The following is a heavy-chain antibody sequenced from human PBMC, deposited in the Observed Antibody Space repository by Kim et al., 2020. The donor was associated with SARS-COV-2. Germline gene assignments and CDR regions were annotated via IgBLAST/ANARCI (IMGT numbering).Heavy chain of an antibody. V-gene: IGHV4-34*01. D-gene: IGHD2-21*02. CDR1: GGSFSGYY. CDR2: INHSGST. J-gene: IGHJ3*02. Sequence: SETLSLTCAVYGGSFSGYYWSWIRQPPGKGLEWIGEINHSGSTNYNPSLKSRVTISVDTSKNQFSLKLISVTAADTAVYYCARRRVTGAFDIWGQGTMVTVSS. CDR3: ARRRVTGAFDI.